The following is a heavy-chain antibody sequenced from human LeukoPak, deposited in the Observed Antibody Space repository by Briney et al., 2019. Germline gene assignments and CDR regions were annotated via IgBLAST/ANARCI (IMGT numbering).Heavy chain of an antibody. D-gene: IGHD3-22*01. V-gene: IGHV3-23*01. CDR1: GFTFSSYA. J-gene: IGHJ3*02. CDR3: AKECGRDYDDRAFDI. CDR2: ISGTGGST. Sequence: PGGSLRLSCAASGFTFSSYAMSWVRQAPGKGLEWVSAISGTGGSTSYADSLKGRFTISRDNSKNTLYLQMSSLTAEDTAVYYCAKECGRDYDDRAFDIWGQGTMVTVSS.